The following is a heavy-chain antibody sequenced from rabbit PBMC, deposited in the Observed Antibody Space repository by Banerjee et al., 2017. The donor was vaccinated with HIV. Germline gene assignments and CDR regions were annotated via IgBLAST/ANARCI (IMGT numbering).Heavy chain of an antibody. CDR1: GFSFSNKYV. CDR2: IYDGSSGST. D-gene: IGHD4-2*01. V-gene: IGHV1S45*01. J-gene: IGHJ4*01. Sequence: QEQLEESGGGLVKPEGSLTLSCTASGFSFSNKYVMCWVRQAPGKGLEWIACIYDGSSGSTYYASWAKGRFTIFKTSSTTVTLQMTSLTAADTATYFCARSAGVIGWNFGLWGPGTLVTVS. CDR3: ARSAGVIGWNFGL.